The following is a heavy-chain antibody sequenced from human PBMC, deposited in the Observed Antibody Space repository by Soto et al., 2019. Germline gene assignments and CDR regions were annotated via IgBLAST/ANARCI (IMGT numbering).Heavy chain of an antibody. V-gene: IGHV3-64D*06. CDR3: VKVSTFYDILTGYYSTNFFDP. CDR1: GFTFSEYS. CDR2: ISSDGDIT. Sequence: GGSLRLSCSASGFTFSEYSMHWVRQTPGKGLQYVSTISSDGDITYYADSVKGRFTISRDNSKNTLYLQMNSLRPEDTAVYYCVKVSTFYDILTGYYSTNFFDPWGQGTLVTVSS. D-gene: IGHD3-9*01. J-gene: IGHJ5*02.